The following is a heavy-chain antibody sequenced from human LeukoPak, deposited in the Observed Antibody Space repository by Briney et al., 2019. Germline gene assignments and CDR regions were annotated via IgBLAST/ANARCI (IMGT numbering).Heavy chain of an antibody. CDR2: ISSSGSTI. V-gene: IGHV3-48*04. Sequence: GGSLRLSCAASGFTFSSHSMNWVRQAPGKGLEWVSYISSSGSTIYYADSVKGRFTISRDNAKNSLYLQMNSLRAEDTAVYYCAELGITMIGGVWGKGTTVTVSS. CDR3: AELGITMIGGV. J-gene: IGHJ6*04. CDR1: GFTFSSHS. D-gene: IGHD3-10*02.